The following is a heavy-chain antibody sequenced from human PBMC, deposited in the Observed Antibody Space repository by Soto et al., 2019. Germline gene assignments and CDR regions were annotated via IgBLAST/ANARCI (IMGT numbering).Heavy chain of an antibody. D-gene: IGHD1-26*01. CDR1: GYTFTDYY. CDR2: INVNSGGT. V-gene: IGHV1-2*04. J-gene: IGHJ5*02. CDR3: ARDMHAGFTHYFDP. Sequence: ASAKVSCKASGYTFTDYYMHWVRQAPGQGLEWMGWINVNSGGTNYAQKFQGWVTMTRDTSINTAYMELSRLRSDDTAVYYCARDMHAGFTHYFDPWGQGTLVTVSS.